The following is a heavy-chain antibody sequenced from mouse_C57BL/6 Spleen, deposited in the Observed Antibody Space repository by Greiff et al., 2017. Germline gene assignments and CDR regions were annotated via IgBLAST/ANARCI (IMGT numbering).Heavy chain of an antibody. D-gene: IGHD4-1*01. Sequence: VQLQQSGAELMRPGASVKLSCKASGYTFTGYCIEWVKQRPGDGLEWIAKILPGSGSTYYNEKFKGKATLTADKSSNTAYMQLSSLATEDSAIYYCASHWDGWFVYGGQGTLVTLSA. CDR3: ASHWDGWFVY. CDR1: GYTFTGYC. J-gene: IGHJ3*01. V-gene: IGHV1-9*01. CDR2: ILPGSGST.